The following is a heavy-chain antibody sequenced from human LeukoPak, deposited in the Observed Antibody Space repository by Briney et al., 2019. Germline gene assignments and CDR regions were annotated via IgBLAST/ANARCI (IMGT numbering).Heavy chain of an antibody. CDR1: GGTFSSYA. CDR3: ARGLKSLAARRAHYYYYYMDV. J-gene: IGHJ6*03. Sequence: GASVKVSCKASGGTFSSYAISWVRQAPGQGLEWMGWMNPNSGNTGYAQKFQGRVTITRNTSISTAYMELSSLRSEDTAVYYCARGLKSLAARRAHYYYYYMDVWGKGTTVTVS. V-gene: IGHV1-8*03. CDR2: MNPNSGNT. D-gene: IGHD6-6*01.